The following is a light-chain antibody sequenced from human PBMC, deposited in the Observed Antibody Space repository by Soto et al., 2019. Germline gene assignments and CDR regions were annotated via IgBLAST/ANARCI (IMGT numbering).Light chain of an antibody. J-gene: IGLJ1*01. CDR1: SSDVGSYNR. Sequence: QSALTQPPSVSGSPGQSVAISCTGTSSDVGSYNRVSWYQPPPGTAPKLMIFDVSNRPSGVPDRFSGSKSGNTASLTISGLQAEDEAYYYCSSYTTSNTYVFGTGTKLTVL. V-gene: IGLV2-18*02. CDR2: DVS. CDR3: SSYTTSNTYV.